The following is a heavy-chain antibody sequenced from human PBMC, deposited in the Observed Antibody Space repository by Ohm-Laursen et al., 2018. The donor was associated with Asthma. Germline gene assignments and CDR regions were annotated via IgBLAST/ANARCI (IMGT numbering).Heavy chain of an antibody. V-gene: IGHV3-23*01. J-gene: IGHJ4*02. CDR1: GITFSSYG. CDR3: AKVDELGGAPV. CDR2: ITGSGVST. Sequence: SLRLSCAASGITFSSYGMSWVRQAPGKGLEWVSGITGSGVSTYYADSVKGRFTISRDNSKNTLYLQMNSLRAEDAAVYYCAKVDELGGAPVWGQGTLVTVSS. D-gene: IGHD1-26*01.